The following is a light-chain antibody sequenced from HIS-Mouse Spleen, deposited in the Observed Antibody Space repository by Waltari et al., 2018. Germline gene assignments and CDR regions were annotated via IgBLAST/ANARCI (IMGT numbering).Light chain of an antibody. J-gene: IGLJ2*01. CDR1: ALPKKY. V-gene: IGLV3-10*01. CDR2: EYS. CDR3: YSTDSSGNHRV. Sequence: SYELTQPPSVSVSPGQTVRITCSGAALPKKYAYWYQQKPGQAPVLVIYEYSKRPSGIPERFSGSSSGTMATLTISGAQVEDEADYCCYSTDSSGNHRVFGGGTKLTVL.